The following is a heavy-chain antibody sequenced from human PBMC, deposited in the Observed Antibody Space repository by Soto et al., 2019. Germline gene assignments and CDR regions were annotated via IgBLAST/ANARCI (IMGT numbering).Heavy chain of an antibody. CDR3: ARDTYSSGWYQGYYYGMDV. CDR2: IKQDGSEK. CDR1: GFTFSSYW. Sequence: PGGSLRLSCAASGFTFSSYWMSWVRQAPGKGLEWVANIKQDGSEKYYVDSVKGRFTISRDNAKNSLYLQMNSLRAEDTAVYYCARDTYSSGWYQGYYYGMDVWGQGTTVTVSS. D-gene: IGHD6-19*01. V-gene: IGHV3-7*03. J-gene: IGHJ6*02.